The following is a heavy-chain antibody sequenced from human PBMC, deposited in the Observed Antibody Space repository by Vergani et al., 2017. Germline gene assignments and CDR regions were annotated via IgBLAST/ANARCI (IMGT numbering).Heavy chain of an antibody. J-gene: IGHJ5*02. CDR2: IIPIFGTA. CDR1: GYTFTSYG. D-gene: IGHD1-1*01. Sequence: QVQLVQSGAEVKKPGASVKVSCKASGYTFTSYGISWVRQAPGQGLEWMGGIIPIFGTANYAQKFQGRVTITADESTSTAYMELNSLRAEDTAVYYCARDYRAGTTFSLGQGTLVTVSS. CDR3: ARDYRAGTTFS. V-gene: IGHV1-69*13.